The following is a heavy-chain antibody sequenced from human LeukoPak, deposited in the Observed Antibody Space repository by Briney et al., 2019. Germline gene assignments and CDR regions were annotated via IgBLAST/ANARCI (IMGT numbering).Heavy chain of an antibody. CDR2: ISSSGSTI. CDR3: ARTARDYYYYYMDV. Sequence: PGGSLRLSCAASGFTFSDYYMSWIRQAPGKGLEWVSYISSSGSTIYYADSVKGRFTISRDNAKNSLYLQMNSLRAEDTAVYYCARTARDYYYYYMDVWGKGTTVTVSS. D-gene: IGHD2-2*01. CDR1: GFTFSDYY. J-gene: IGHJ6*03. V-gene: IGHV3-11*01.